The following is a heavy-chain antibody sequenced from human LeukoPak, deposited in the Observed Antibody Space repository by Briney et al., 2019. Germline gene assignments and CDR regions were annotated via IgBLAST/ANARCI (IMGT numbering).Heavy chain of an antibody. CDR2: IYYSVTT. CDR3: ARLHYDTSGLYYYFDY. D-gene: IGHD3-22*01. Sequence: SETLSLICSVSGHSISSHYWSWIRQPPGRGLEGIGYIYYSVTTNYNPSLKSRIAISVDTSKNQFSLKLTSVTAADTAVYYCARLHYDTSGLYYYFDYWGQGTLVTVSS. CDR1: GHSISSHY. J-gene: IGHJ4*02. V-gene: IGHV4-59*08.